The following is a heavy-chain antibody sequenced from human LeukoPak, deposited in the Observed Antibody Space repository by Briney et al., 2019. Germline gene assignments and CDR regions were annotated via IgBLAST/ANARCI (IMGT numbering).Heavy chain of an antibody. J-gene: IGHJ3*02. Sequence: SETLSLTCTVSGGSISSYYWSWIRQPPGKGLEWIGYIYYSGSTYYNPSLKSRVTISVDTSKNQFSLKLSSVTAADTAVYYCARTYQLLGAFDIWGQGTMVTVSS. CDR1: GGSISSYY. CDR3: ARTYQLLGAFDI. V-gene: IGHV4-59*12. CDR2: IYYSGST. D-gene: IGHD2-2*01.